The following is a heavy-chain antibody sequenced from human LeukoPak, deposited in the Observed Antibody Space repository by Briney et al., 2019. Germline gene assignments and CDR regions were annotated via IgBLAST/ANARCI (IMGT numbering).Heavy chain of an antibody. D-gene: IGHD5-18*01. Sequence: GGSLRLSCAASGFTFSSYAMSWVRQAPGKGLEWVAFIRYDGSNKYYADSVKGRFTISRDNSKNTLYLEMNSLRAEDTAVYYCAKDPRGYTYGQSFDYWGQGTLVTVSS. J-gene: IGHJ4*02. V-gene: IGHV3-30*02. CDR3: AKDPRGYTYGQSFDY. CDR2: IRYDGSNK. CDR1: GFTFSSYA.